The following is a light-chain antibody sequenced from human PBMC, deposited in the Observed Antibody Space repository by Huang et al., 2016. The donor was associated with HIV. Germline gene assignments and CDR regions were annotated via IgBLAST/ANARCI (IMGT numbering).Light chain of an antibody. CDR3: QQYNNWPPYT. Sequence: EIVMTQSPATLSVSPGERATLSCRASQSVSSNLVWYQQKPGQAPRLLIYGAATRATGIPARFSGSGSGTEFTLTISSLQSEDFAVYYGQQYNNWPPYTFGQGTKLEIK. CDR2: GAA. V-gene: IGKV3-15*01. J-gene: IGKJ2*01. CDR1: QSVSSN.